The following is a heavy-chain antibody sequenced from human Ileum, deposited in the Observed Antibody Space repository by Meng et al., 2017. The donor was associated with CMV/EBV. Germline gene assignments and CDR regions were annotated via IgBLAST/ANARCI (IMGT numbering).Heavy chain of an antibody. V-gene: IGHV1-46*01. J-gene: IGHJ4*02. CDR3: ARGPSRTDFDY. CDR1: GYTFTGYY. Sequence: VQLVQSGAEVKTPGASVKVSCKESGYTFTGYYIHWVREAPGEGLEWMGIINPGDGSTNYAQKFQGRVTMTRDTSTTTVHMELSSLRSEDTAVYYCARGPSRTDFDYWGQGTLVTVSS. CDR2: INPGDGST. D-gene: IGHD1-14*01.